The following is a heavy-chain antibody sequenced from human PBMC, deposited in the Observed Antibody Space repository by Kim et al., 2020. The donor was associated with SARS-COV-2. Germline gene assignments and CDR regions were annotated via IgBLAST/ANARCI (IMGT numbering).Heavy chain of an antibody. CDR3: ATGDAPYCGGDCYL. D-gene: IGHD2-21*01. V-gene: IGHV3-21*01. Sequence: ADSVKGRFTISRDNAKNSLYLQMNSLRDEDTAVYYCATGDAPYCGGDCYLWGQGTLVTVSS. J-gene: IGHJ4*02.